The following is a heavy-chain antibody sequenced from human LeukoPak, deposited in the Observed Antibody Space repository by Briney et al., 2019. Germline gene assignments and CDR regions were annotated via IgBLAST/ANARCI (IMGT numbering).Heavy chain of an antibody. CDR3: ARARLGSSASADC. Sequence: GASVKVSCKASGYTFTSYHMHWVRQAPGQGLEWMGIINPSGGSATYAQKFQGRVTMTRDTYTSTVYMEVSSLRSEDTAVYYCARARLGSSASADCWGQGTLVTVSS. J-gene: IGHJ4*02. D-gene: IGHD6-19*01. CDR1: GYTFTSYH. V-gene: IGHV1-46*01. CDR2: INPSGGSA.